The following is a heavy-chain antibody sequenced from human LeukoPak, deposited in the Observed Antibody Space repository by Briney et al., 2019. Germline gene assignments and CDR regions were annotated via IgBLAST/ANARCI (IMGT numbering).Heavy chain of an antibody. V-gene: IGHV1-46*01. CDR2: INPSGGST. CDR1: GYTFTGYY. Sequence: ASVKVSCKASGYTFTGYYMHWVRQAPGQGLEWMGIINPSGGSTSYAQKFQGRVTMTRDTSTSTVYMELSSLRSEDTAVYYCARVRSRGVRGFHDAFDIWGQGTMVTVSS. D-gene: IGHD3-10*01. CDR3: ARVRSRGVRGFHDAFDI. J-gene: IGHJ3*02.